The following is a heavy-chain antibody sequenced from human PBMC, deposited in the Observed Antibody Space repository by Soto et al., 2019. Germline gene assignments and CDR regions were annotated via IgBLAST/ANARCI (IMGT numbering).Heavy chain of an antibody. CDR1: GYTFTRYY. V-gene: IGHV1-46*01. Sequence: QVQLVQSGAEVKKPGASVKVSCKASGYTFTRYYMHWVRQAPGQGLEWMGIINPSGGSTSYAQKFQGRVTMTRDTSTSTVYMELSSLRSEDTAVYYCAARYCSSTSCYGRFDPWGQGTLVTVSS. CDR3: AARYCSSTSCYGRFDP. CDR2: INPSGGST. J-gene: IGHJ5*02. D-gene: IGHD2-2*01.